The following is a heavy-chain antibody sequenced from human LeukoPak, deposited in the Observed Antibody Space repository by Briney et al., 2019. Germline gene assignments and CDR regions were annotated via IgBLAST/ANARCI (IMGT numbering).Heavy chain of an antibody. D-gene: IGHD6-13*01. Sequence: SETLSLTCTVSGASISSGGYYWCWIRQHPGKGLEWIGYIYYSGDTYYNPSLKSRVTISGDTSKNQFALKLSSVTAADTAVYYCATATPYSSSWTPLDYWGQGTLVTVSS. J-gene: IGHJ4*02. CDR3: ATATPYSSSWTPLDY. V-gene: IGHV4-31*03. CDR1: GASISSGGYY. CDR2: IYYSGDT.